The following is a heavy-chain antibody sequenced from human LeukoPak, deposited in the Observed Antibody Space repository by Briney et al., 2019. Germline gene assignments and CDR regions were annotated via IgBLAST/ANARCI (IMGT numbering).Heavy chain of an antibody. J-gene: IGHJ4*02. CDR1: GVSISSSNW. D-gene: IGHD3-22*01. CDR2: IYHSGST. Sequence: SGTLSLTCAVSGVSISSSNWWSWVRQPPGKGLEWIGEIYHSGSTNYNPSLKSRVTISVDKSKNQFSLRLTSVTAADTAVYYCARGPDSSGYHFDYWGQGTLVTVSS. CDR3: ARGPDSSGYHFDY. V-gene: IGHV4-4*02.